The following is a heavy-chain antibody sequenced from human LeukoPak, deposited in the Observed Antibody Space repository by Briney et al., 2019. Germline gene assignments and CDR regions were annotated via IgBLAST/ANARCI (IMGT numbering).Heavy chain of an antibody. D-gene: IGHD3-3*01. V-gene: IGHV3-53*01. CDR3: ARDFYDFWSGYWV. Sequence: PGGSLRLSCAASGFTFSSNVMTWVRQAPGKGLEWVSTLLRDGSGHYEDSVRGRFRVSRDDSKNILYLHMSTLRVEDTAVYYCARDFYDFWSGYWVWGQGTLVTVSS. CDR1: GFTFSSNV. J-gene: IGHJ4*02. CDR2: LLRDGSG.